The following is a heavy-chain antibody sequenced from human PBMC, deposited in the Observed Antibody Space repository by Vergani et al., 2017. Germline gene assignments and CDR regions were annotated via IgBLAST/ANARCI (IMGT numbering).Heavy chain of an antibody. J-gene: IGHJ6*02. D-gene: IGHD6-13*01. V-gene: IGHV3-21*01. CDR2: ISSSSSYI. CDR3: ARDRTAAGYYYYYYGMDV. CDR1: GFTFSSYS. Sequence: EVQLVESGGGLVKPGGSLRLSCAASGFTFSSYSMNWVRQAPGKGLEWVSSISSSSSYIYYADSVKGRFTISRDNAKNSLYLQMNSLSAEDTAVYYCARDRTAAGYYYYYYGMDVWGQGTTVTVSS.